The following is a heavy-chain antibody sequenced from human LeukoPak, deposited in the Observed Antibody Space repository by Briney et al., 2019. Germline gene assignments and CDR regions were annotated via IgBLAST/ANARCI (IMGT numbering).Heavy chain of an antibody. CDR1: GGSISSGSYY. CDR3: ARDPGSFGGVIPPYFDY. Sequence: SETLSLTCTVSGGSISSGSYYWSWIRQPAGKGLEWIGRIYTSGSTNYNPSLKSRVTISVDTSKNQFSLKLSSVTAADTAVYYCARDPGSFGGVIPPYFDYWGQGTLVTVSS. CDR2: IYTSGST. V-gene: IGHV4-61*02. D-gene: IGHD3-16*02. J-gene: IGHJ4*02.